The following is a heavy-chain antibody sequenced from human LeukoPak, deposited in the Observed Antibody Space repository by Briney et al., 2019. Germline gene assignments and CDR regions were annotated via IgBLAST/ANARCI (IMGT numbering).Heavy chain of an antibody. V-gene: IGHV3-21*04. CDR3: ARPRFWGLYRAYFQH. J-gene: IGHJ1*01. D-gene: IGHD3-10*01. Sequence: PGGSLRLSCAASGFTFSSYSMNWVRQAPGKGLEWVSSISSSSSYIYYADSVKGRFTISRDNAKNSLYLQMNSLRAEDTAVYYCARPRFWGLYRAYFQHWGQGTLVTVSS. CDR2: ISSSSSYI. CDR1: GFTFSSYS.